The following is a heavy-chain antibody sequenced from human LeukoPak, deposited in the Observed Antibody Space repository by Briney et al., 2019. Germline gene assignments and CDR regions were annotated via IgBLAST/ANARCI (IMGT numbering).Heavy chain of an antibody. Sequence: ASVKVSCKTSGYTFTGYNVHWVRQAPGQGLEWMGWINPNTGGTNYAQKFQGRVTMTRATSISTAYMELRSLRSDDTAVYYCARAPRYYYDSSGYSSRHTWIDPWGQGTLVTVSS. CDR2: INPNTGGT. CDR3: ARAPRYYYDSSGYSSRHTWIDP. V-gene: IGHV1-2*02. J-gene: IGHJ5*02. CDR1: GYTFTGYN. D-gene: IGHD3-22*01.